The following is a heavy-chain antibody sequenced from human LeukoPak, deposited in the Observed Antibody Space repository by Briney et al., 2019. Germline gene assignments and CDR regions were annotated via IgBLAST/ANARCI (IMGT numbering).Heavy chain of an antibody. CDR1: GGSITSTNW. Sequence: PSGTLSLTCGVSGGSITSTNWWSWVRQPPGQGLEWIGEISLSGLTNYNPSLKSRVTISVDTSKNQFSLKLSSVTAADTAVYYCARGGSGYDSFYYYGMDVWGQGTTVTVSS. CDR3: ARGGSGYDSFYYYGMDV. J-gene: IGHJ6*02. CDR2: ISLSGLT. D-gene: IGHD5-12*01. V-gene: IGHV4-4*02.